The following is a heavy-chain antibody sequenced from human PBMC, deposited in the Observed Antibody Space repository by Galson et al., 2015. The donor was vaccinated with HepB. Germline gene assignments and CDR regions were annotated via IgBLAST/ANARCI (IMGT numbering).Heavy chain of an antibody. D-gene: IGHD6-13*01. CDR1: GFSFSTYT. Sequence: LRLSCAASGFSFSTYTMNWVRQAPGKGLEWVSSIGSSGRYIFFADSLKGRFTISRDDAKNSLYLQMNSLRPEDTAIYYCARGSYSSSWSLGPWGQGTLVTVSS. J-gene: IGHJ5*02. V-gene: IGHV3-21*01. CDR3: ARGSYSSSWSLGP. CDR2: IGSSGRYI.